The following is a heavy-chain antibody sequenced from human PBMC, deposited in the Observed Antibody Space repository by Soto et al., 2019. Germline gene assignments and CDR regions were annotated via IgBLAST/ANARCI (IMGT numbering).Heavy chain of an antibody. Sequence: PGKGLEWMGIIYPGDSDTRYSPSFQGQVTISADKSISTAYLQWSSLKASDTAMYYCAKVDYGGNSGYYYYGMDVWGQGTTVTVSS. V-gene: IGHV5-51*01. J-gene: IGHJ6*02. CDR2: IYPGDSDT. CDR3: AKVDYGGNSGYYYYGMDV. D-gene: IGHD4-17*01.